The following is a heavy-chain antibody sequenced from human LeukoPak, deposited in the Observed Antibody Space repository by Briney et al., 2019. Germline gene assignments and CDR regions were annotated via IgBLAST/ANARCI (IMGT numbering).Heavy chain of an antibody. CDR2: IYYSGST. D-gene: IGHD3-10*01. CDR3: ARGVYGPRYFDY. J-gene: IGHJ4*02. V-gene: IGHV4-59*01. Sequence: SETLSLTCTVSGGSISSYYWSWIRQPPGKGLEWIGYIYYSGSTNYNPSLKSRVTKSVDTSTDQFSLKLSSVTAADTAVYYCARGVYGPRYFDYWGQGTLVTVSS. CDR1: GGSISSYY.